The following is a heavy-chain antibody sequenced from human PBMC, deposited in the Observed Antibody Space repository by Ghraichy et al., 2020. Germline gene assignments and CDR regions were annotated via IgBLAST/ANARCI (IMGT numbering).Heavy chain of an antibody. CDR1: GGSITNRDYY. J-gene: IGHJ3*02. Sequence: SQTLSLTCNVFGGSITNRDYYWSWIRQPPGKGLEWIGNVHYSGSSSYNPFLKSRVTISLDMSKTQFSLEMHSVTAADTAMYYCARDVTMIKPGALDIWGQGTMVAVAS. CDR2: VHYSGSS. D-gene: IGHD3-22*01. CDR3: ARDVTMIKPGALDI. V-gene: IGHV4-61*08.